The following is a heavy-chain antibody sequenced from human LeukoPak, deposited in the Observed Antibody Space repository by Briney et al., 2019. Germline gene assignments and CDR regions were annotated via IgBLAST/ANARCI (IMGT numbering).Heavy chain of an antibody. J-gene: IGHJ4*02. CDR2: INARTGST. V-gene: IGHV1-46*01. CDR1: GYTFTSYY. D-gene: IGHD3-22*01. CDR3: ARGVHVRVYDSNPHYGHY. Sequence: ASVKVSCKASGYTFTSYYIFWVRQAPGQGLEWMGIINARTGSTSYSQKFQGRVIMTRDMSTSTVYMELSSLRSEDTALYYCARGVHVRVYDSNPHYGHYWGQGTLVTVSS.